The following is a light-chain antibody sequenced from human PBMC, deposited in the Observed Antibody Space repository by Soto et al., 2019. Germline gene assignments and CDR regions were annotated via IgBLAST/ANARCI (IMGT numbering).Light chain of an antibody. CDR1: QSVSSN. J-gene: IGKJ1*01. Sequence: EIVMTQSPATLSVSPGERATLSCRASQSVSSNLAWYQQKPGQAPRLLIYGASTRATGIPARFSGSGSGTEFTLTISSLQSEDFAVYYCQQYNNWPREMFGQGTKVDI. CDR2: GAS. V-gene: IGKV3-15*01. CDR3: QQYNNWPREM.